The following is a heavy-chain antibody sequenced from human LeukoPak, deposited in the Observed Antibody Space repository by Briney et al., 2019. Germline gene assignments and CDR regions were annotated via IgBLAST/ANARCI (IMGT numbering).Heavy chain of an antibody. V-gene: IGHV3-7*03. Sequence: PGGSLRLSCAASGFTFSSYAMSWVRQAPGKGLEWVANIKQSGSEKYYVDSVKGRFTISRDNAKNALFLQMNSLRAEDTAVYYCARAPPEDDAFDIWGQGTMVTVSS. CDR1: GFTFSSYA. J-gene: IGHJ3*02. CDR2: IKQSGSEK. CDR3: ARAPPEDDAFDI.